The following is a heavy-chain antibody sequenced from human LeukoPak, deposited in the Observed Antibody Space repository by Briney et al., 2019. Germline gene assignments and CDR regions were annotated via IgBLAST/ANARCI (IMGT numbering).Heavy chain of an antibody. D-gene: IGHD3-10*01. CDR1: GYRFTSYW. V-gene: IGHV5-51*01. CDR3: ARQSLSYYYGSGSYRHYYYYYMDV. J-gene: IGHJ6*03. CDR2: IYTGDSDI. Sequence: GESLKISCKVSGYRFTSYWIGWVRQMPGKGLEWMGIIYTGDSDITYGPSFQGQVTISADKSISTAYLQWSSLKASDTAMYYCARQSLSYYYGSGSYRHYYYYYMDVWGKGTTVTVSS.